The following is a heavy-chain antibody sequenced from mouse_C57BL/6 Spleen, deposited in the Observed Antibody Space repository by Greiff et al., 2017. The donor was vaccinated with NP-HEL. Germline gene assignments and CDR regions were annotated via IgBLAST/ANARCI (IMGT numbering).Heavy chain of an antibody. D-gene: IGHD2-4*01. CDR2: INPNNGGT. V-gene: IGHV1-26*01. J-gene: IGHJ1*03. Sequence: EVKLQQSGPELVKPGASVKISCKASGYTFTDYYMNWVKQSHGKSLEWIGDINPNNGGTSYNQKFKGKATLTVDKSSSTAYMELRSLTSEDSAVYYCAAPLYYDYDAPYFDVWGTGTTVTVSS. CDR1: GYTFTDYY. CDR3: AAPLYYDYDAPYFDV.